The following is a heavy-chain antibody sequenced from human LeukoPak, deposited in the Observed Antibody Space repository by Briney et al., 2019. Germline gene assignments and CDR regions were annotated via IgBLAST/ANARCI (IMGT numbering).Heavy chain of an antibody. D-gene: IGHD3-22*01. CDR1: GYTFTGYY. V-gene: IGHV1-2*02. J-gene: IGHJ4*02. CDR3: ARNYYDSSGYQYYFDY. CDR2: INPNSGGT. Sequence: ASVKVSCKASGYTFTGYYMHWVRQAPGQGLEWMEWINPNSGGTNYAQKFQGRVTMTRDTSISTAYMELSRLRSDGTAVYYCARNYYDSSGYQYYFDYWGQGTLVTVSS.